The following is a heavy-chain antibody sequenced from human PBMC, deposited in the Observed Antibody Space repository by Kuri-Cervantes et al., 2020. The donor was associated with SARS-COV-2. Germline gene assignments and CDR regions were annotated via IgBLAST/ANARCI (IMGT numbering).Heavy chain of an antibody. CDR3: ARDDDNDYGGTGSGADI. Sequence: ASVKVSCKASGGTFSSYAISWVRQAPGQGLEWMGWISAYNGNTNYAQKLQGRVTMTTDTSTSTAYMELRSLRSDDTAVYYCARDDDNDYGGTGSGADIWGQGTMVTVSS. J-gene: IGHJ3*02. CDR1: GGTFSSYA. V-gene: IGHV1-18*01. CDR2: ISAYNGNT. D-gene: IGHD4-23*01.